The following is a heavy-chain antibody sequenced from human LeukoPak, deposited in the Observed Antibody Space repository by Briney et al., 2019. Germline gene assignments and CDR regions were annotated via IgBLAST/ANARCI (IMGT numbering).Heavy chain of an antibody. D-gene: IGHD4-17*01. CDR3: ARDTYGDYVSNY. CDR1: GFTFSSYW. V-gene: IGHV3-7*01. J-gene: IGHJ4*02. Sequence: GSLRLSCAASGFTFSSYWMSWVRQAPGKGLEGVANIKQDGSEKYYVDSVKGRFTISRDNAKNSLYLQMNSLRAEDTAVYYCARDTYGDYVSNYWGQGTLVTVSS. CDR2: IKQDGSEK.